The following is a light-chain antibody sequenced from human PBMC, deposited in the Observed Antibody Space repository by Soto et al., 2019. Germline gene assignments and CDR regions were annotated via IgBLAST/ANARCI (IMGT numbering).Light chain of an antibody. V-gene: IGLV1-44*01. CDR1: SSNIGSNT. J-gene: IGLJ2*01. CDR2: SNN. Sequence: QSALTQPPSASGTPGQRVTISCSGSSSNIGSNTVNWYQQLPGTAPKLLIYSNNHRPSGVPDRFSGSKSGTSASLAISGLQSEDEADYYCAAWDDSLNGVVFGGGTKLTVL. CDR3: AAWDDSLNGVV.